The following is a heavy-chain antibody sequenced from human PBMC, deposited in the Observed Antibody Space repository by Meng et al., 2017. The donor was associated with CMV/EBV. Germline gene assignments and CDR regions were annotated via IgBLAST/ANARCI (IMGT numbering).Heavy chain of an antibody. CDR2: IYYSGST. CDR1: GGSISSGGYY. Sequence: LRLSCTVSGGSISSGGYYWSWIRQHPGKDLEWIGYIYYSGSTYYNPSLKSRVTISVDTSKNQFSLKLSSVTAADTAVYYCARLSGGNWFDPWGQGTLVTVSS. J-gene: IGHJ5*02. D-gene: IGHD2-15*01. CDR3: ARLSGGNWFDP. V-gene: IGHV4-31*03.